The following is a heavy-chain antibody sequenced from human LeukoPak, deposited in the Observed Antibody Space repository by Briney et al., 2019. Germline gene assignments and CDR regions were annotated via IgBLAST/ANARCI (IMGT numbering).Heavy chain of an antibody. CDR2: IYYSGST. Sequence: PSETLSLTCTVSGGSISSYYWSWIRQPPGKGLEWIGYIYYSGSTNYNPSLKSRVTISVDTSKNQFSLKLSSVTAADTAVYYCARVAPWGSGSYYKTENWFDPWGQGTLVTVSS. CDR3: ARVAPWGSGSYYKTENWFDP. V-gene: IGHV4-59*01. J-gene: IGHJ5*02. CDR1: GGSISSYY. D-gene: IGHD3-10*01.